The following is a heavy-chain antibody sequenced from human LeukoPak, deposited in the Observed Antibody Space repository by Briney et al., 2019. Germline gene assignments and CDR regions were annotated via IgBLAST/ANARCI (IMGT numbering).Heavy chain of an antibody. CDR1: GFTFSSYD. D-gene: IGHD6-25*01. J-gene: IGHJ4*02. Sequence: GGSLRLSCAASGFTFSSYDMNWVRQAPGKGLEWLSYISYSSSSIYYTDSVKGRFTISRDNAKNSLYLQVSSLRAEDTAVYYCARVTARAGFDYWGQGTLVTVSS. CDR3: ARVTARAGFDY. V-gene: IGHV3-48*04. CDR2: ISYSSSSI.